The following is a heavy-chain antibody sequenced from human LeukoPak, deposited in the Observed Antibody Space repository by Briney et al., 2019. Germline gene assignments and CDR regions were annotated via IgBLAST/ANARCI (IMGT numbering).Heavy chain of an antibody. D-gene: IGHD3-10*01. J-gene: IGHJ4*02. V-gene: IGHV3-66*01. CDR3: AKDHERKLWFGESGDY. Sequence: GGSLRLSCAASGFTVSSNYMSWVRQAPGKGLEWVSVIYSGGSTYYADSVKGRFTISRDNSKNTLYLQMDSLRAEDTAVYYCAKDHERKLWFGESGDYWGQGTLVTVSS. CDR1: GFTVSSNY. CDR2: IYSGGST.